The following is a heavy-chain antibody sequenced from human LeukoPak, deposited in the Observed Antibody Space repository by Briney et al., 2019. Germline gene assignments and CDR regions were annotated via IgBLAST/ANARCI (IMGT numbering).Heavy chain of an antibody. J-gene: IGHJ6*03. CDR3: ARGGNPYYYYYYMDV. Sequence: SETLSLTCTVSGYSISSGYYWGWLRQPPGEGLEWIGNIYHSGSTYYNPSLKSRVTISVDTSKNQFSLKLSSVTAADTAVYYCARGGNPYYYYYYMDVWGKGTTVTVSS. D-gene: IGHD3-10*01. CDR2: IYHSGST. CDR1: GYSISSGYY. V-gene: IGHV4-38-2*02.